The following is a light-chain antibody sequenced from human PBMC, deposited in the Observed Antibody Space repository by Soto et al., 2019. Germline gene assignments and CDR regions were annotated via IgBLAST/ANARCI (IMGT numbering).Light chain of an antibody. CDR1: QSVSSS. V-gene: IGKV3-15*01. CDR2: GAS. CDR3: QQYNSWPRT. J-gene: IGKJ1*01. Sequence: EIVLTQSPATLSVSPGERATLSCRARQSVSSSRLAWYQQKPGQAPRLLIHGASTRATGVPARFSGSASGTEFTLTISSLQSEDFAVYYCQQYNSWPRTFGQGTRVEI.